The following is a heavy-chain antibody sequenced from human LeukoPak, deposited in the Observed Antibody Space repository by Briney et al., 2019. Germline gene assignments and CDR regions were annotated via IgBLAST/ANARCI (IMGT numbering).Heavy chain of an antibody. CDR3: AKAIAAAGTFDY. D-gene: IGHD6-13*01. V-gene: IGHV3-23*01. Sequence: PGGSLRLSCAASGFTFSSYAMSWVCQAPGKGLEWVSAISGSGGSTYYADSVKGRFTISRDNSKNTLYLQMNSLRAEDTAVYYCAKAIAAAGTFDYWGQGTLVTVSS. CDR2: ISGSGGST. CDR1: GFTFSSYA. J-gene: IGHJ4*02.